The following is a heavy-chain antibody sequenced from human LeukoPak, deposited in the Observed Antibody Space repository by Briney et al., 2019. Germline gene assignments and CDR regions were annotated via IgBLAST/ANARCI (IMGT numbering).Heavy chain of an antibody. J-gene: IGHJ4*02. V-gene: IGHV3-21*01. CDR3: ARVEGNIVTTTEGYFDY. CDR2: ISTSSSYI. CDR1: GFTFSSYS. D-gene: IGHD5-12*01. Sequence: GGSLRLSCAASGFTFSSYSMNWVRQAPGKGLEWVSSISTSSSYIYYADSVKGRFTISRDNAKNSLYLQMNSLRAEDTAVYYCARVEGNIVTTTEGYFDYWGQGTLVTVSS.